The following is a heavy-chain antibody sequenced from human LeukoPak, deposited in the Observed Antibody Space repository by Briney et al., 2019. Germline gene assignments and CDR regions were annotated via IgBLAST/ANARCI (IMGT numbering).Heavy chain of an antibody. D-gene: IGHD2-2*01. Sequence: GGSLRLSCAASGFTFSSYAMSWVRQAPGKGLEWVSAISGSGGSTYYADSVKGRLTISRDNSKNTLYLQMNSLRAEDTAVYYCAKVAGYCSSTSCAKYRYYFDYWGQGTLVTVSS. CDR2: ISGSGGST. J-gene: IGHJ4*02. CDR3: AKVAGYCSSTSCAKYRYYFDY. CDR1: GFTFSSYA. V-gene: IGHV3-23*01.